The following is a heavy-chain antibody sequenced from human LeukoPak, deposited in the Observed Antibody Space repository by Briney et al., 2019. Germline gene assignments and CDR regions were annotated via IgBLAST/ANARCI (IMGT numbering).Heavy chain of an antibody. CDR2: INEDGSEK. D-gene: IGHD2-2*01. V-gene: IGHV3-7*03. CDR1: GLTFSGYW. J-gene: IGHJ6*03. Sequence: GGSLRLSCAASGLTFSGYWMSWVRQAPGKGLEWAANINEDGSEKYYVDSVKGRFTISRDNAKNSLCLQVNSLRAADTAVYYCARALGYQLLPGYYYYMDVWGKGTTVTVSS. CDR3: ARALGYQLLPGYYYYMDV.